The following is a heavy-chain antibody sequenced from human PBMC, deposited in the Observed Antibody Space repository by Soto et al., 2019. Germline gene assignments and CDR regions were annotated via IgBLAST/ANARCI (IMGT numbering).Heavy chain of an antibody. V-gene: IGHV4-31*03. Sequence: SETLSLTCTVSGGSISSGGYYWSWIRQHPGKGLEWIGYIYYSGSTYYNPSLKSRVTISVDASKNQFSLKLSSVTAADTAVYYCARGGITMVRGVLHRMDVWGQGTTVTVSS. CDR1: GGSISSGGYY. D-gene: IGHD3-10*01. CDR3: ARGGITMVRGVLHRMDV. CDR2: IYYSGST. J-gene: IGHJ6*02.